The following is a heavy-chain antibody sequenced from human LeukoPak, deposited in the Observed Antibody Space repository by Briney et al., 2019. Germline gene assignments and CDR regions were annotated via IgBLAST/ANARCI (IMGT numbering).Heavy chain of an antibody. CDR1: GFTFSSYW. D-gene: IGHD2-15*01. J-gene: IGHJ6*04. Sequence: GGSLRLSCAASGFTFSSYWMSWVRQAPGKGLEWVANIKQDGSEKYYVDSVKGRFTISRDNAKNSLYLQMNSLRAEDTAVYYCARYCSGGSCTYYYCGMDVWGKGTTVTVSS. CDR3: ARYCSGGSCTYYYCGMDV. CDR2: IKQDGSEK. V-gene: IGHV3-7*03.